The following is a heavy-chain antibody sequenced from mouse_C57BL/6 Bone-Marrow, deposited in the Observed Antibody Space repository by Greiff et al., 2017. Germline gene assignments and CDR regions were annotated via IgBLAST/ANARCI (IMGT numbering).Heavy chain of an antibody. V-gene: IGHV1-85*01. CDR3: ARDYGSSYWYFDV. CDR2: IYPRDGST. Sequence: QVQLQQSGPELVKPGASVKLSCKASGYTFTSYDINWVKQRPGQGLAWIGWIYPRDGSTTYNEKFKGKATLTVDTSSSTAYMEHHSLTSEDAAVYFCARDYGSSYWYFDVWGTGTTVTVSS. CDR1: GYTFTSYD. D-gene: IGHD1-1*01. J-gene: IGHJ1*03.